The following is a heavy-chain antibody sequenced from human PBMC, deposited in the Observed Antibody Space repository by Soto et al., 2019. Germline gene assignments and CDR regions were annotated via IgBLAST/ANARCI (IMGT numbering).Heavy chain of an antibody. J-gene: IGHJ5*02. CDR2: IYYSGST. Sequence: SETLSLTCTVSGGSISSGDYYWSWIGQPPGKGLEWIGYIYYSGSTYYNPSLKSRVTISVDTSKNQFSLKLSSVTAADTAVYYCARVAVAGISSPDVSWFDLWCKGTLVTVSS. CDR1: GGSISSGDYY. V-gene: IGHV4-30-4*01. D-gene: IGHD6-19*01. CDR3: ARVAVAGISSPDVSWFDL.